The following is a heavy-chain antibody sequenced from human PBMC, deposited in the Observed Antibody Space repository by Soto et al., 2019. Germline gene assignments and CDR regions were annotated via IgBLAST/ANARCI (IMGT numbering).Heavy chain of an antibody. J-gene: IGHJ3*02. V-gene: IGHV3-48*02. Sequence: VGSLRLSCAAAGVTCSSYSRNWVRQAPGKGLEWVSYISSSSSTIYYADSVKGRFTISRDNAKNSLYLQMNSLRDEDTAVYYCARSYDVVGAFDIWGQGTMLTVSS. D-gene: IGHD1-26*01. CDR1: GVTCSSYS. CDR3: ARSYDVVGAFDI. CDR2: ISSSSSTI.